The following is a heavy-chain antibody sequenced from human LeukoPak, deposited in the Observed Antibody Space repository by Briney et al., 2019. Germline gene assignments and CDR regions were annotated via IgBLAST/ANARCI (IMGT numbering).Heavy chain of an antibody. D-gene: IGHD3-10*01. CDR1: GGPIMNYY. CDR2: IYYTENT. CDR3: AGEDYYGSGSPGY. Sequence: PSETLSLTCTVSGGPIMNYYGSWVRQPPEKGLEWIGYIYYTENTNYNRSLKSRVHISLNTPKNQFALKLSPATTPDTAVYYCAGEDYYGSGSPGYWGQGTLVTVSS. J-gene: IGHJ4*02. V-gene: IGHV4-59*01.